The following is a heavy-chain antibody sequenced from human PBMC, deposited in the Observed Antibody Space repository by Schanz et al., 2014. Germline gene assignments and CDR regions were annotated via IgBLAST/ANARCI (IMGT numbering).Heavy chain of an antibody. J-gene: IGHJ5*02. CDR1: GFTFSSYA. D-gene: IGHD3-10*01. Sequence: VQLVESGGGVVQPGRSLRLSCAASGFTFSSYALHWVRQAPGKGLEWVSRIKSDGSSTSYADSVKGRFTISRDNAKNTLYLQMNSLRAEDTAVYYCARPALWFGDNCFDPWGQGTLVTVSS. V-gene: IGHV3-74*02. CDR2: IKSDGSST. CDR3: ARPALWFGDNCFDP.